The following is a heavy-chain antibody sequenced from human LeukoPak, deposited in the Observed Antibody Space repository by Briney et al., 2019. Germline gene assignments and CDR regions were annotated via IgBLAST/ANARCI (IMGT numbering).Heavy chain of an antibody. J-gene: IGHJ4*02. CDR1: GFTFRSYA. CDR3: ARDLVGDGALALDY. CDR2: ISYDGSNK. D-gene: IGHD4-17*01. Sequence: GRSLRLSCAASGFTFRSYAMHWVRQAPGKGLEWVAVISYDGSNKYYADSVKGRFTISRDNSKNTLYLQMNSLRAEDTAVYYCARDLVGDGALALDYWGQGTLVTVSS. V-gene: IGHV3-30*04.